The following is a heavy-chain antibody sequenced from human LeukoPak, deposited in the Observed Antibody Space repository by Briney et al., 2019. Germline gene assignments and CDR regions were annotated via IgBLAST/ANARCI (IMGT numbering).Heavy chain of an antibody. CDR2: ICYDGSTK. V-gene: IGHV3-33*01. Sequence: GGSLRLSCAASGVTFSSYGMHWVRQAPGKGLEWVSVICYDGSTKYYANYMKGRFTITSNNSNNTLYLQMNRLRAEDRAVYYCAGAYDILTGYNWFDPWGQGTLVTVSS. CDR1: GVTFSSYG. CDR3: AGAYDILTGYNWFDP. J-gene: IGHJ5*02. D-gene: IGHD3-9*01.